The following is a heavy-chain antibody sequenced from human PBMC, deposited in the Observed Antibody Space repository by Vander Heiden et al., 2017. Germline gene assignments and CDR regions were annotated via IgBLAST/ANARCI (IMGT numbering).Heavy chain of an antibody. CDR1: GGSISSDY. CDR3: AREQWLSNNWFDP. V-gene: IGHV4-59*01. CDR2: IYYSGST. Sequence: QVQLQESGPGLVKPSEPLSRTCTVSGGSISSDYWSWIRQPPGKGLEWIGYIYYSGSTNYNPSLESRVTISVDTSKKHFSLKLTSVTAADTAVYYCAREQWLSNNWFDPWGQGTLVTVSS. J-gene: IGHJ5*02. D-gene: IGHD3-22*01.